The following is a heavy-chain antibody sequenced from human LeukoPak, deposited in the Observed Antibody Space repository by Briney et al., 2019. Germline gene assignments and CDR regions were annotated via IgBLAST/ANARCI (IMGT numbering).Heavy chain of an antibody. CDR3: ARDCSTTTCYNVMDY. Sequence: GGSLRLSCAAYGFTFSTYGMHWVRQAPGKGLEWVAVISYDGSNKDYADSVKGRFTISRDNSKNTLYLQMNSLRGEDTAVYYCARDCSTTTCYNVMDYWGQGTLVTVSS. CDR1: GFTFSTYG. V-gene: IGHV3-30-3*01. D-gene: IGHD2-2*02. CDR2: ISYDGSNK. J-gene: IGHJ4*02.